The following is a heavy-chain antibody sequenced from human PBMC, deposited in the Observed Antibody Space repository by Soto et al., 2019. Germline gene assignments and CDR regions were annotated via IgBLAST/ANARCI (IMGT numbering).Heavy chain of an antibody. V-gene: IGHV4-31*03. D-gene: IGHD6-6*01. CDR2: IYYSGST. J-gene: IGHJ4*02. Sequence: SETLSLTCTVSGGSISSGGYYWSWIRQHPGKGLEWIGYIYYSGSTYYNPSLKSRVTISVDTSKNQFSLKLSSVTAADTAVYYCARGLMYSSSPFDYWGQGPLVTVSS. CDR3: ARGLMYSSSPFDY. CDR1: GGSISSGGYY.